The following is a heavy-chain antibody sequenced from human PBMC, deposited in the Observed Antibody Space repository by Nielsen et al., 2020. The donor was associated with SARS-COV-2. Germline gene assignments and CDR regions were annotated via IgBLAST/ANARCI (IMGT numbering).Heavy chain of an antibody. CDR1: GGTFSSYA. CDR2: IIPIFGTA. CDR3: ARRSSGSPLYYYYYMDV. V-gene: IGHV1-69*13. Sequence: SVKVSCKASGGTFSSYAISWVRQAPGQGLEWMGGIIPIFGTANYAQKFQGRVTITADESTSTAYMELSSLRSEDTAVYYCARRSSGSPLYYYYYMDVWGKGTTVTVSS. J-gene: IGHJ6*03. D-gene: IGHD6-19*01.